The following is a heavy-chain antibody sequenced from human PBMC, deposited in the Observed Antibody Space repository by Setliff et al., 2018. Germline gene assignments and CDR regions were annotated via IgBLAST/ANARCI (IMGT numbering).Heavy chain of an antibody. Sequence: GESLKISCTASGFTFGDYAMSWVRQAPGKGLEWVGFIRNKAYGGTTEYAASVKGRFTISRVDSKSIAYLQMNSLKTEDTAVYYCTRNLAYYDFWSGYPNNYYFDYWGQGTLVTVLL. V-gene: IGHV3-49*04. J-gene: IGHJ4*02. CDR1: GFTFGDYA. CDR3: TRNLAYYDFWSGYPNNYYFDY. CDR2: IRNKAYGGTT. D-gene: IGHD3-3*01.